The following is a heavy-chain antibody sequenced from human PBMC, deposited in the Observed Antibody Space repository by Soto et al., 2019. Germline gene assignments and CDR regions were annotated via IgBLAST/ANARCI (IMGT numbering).Heavy chain of an antibody. CDR1: GFICSSYD. Sequence: GGSLRLSCAASGFICSSYDMGWVRQAPGKGLEWVSTILVDGRTFYVDSVKGRFTISRDSSQNTVYLQMNSLTAGDTALYYCAKATATGGGAFDICGQGTLVTVSS. CDR3: AKATATGGGAFDI. D-gene: IGHD2-8*02. CDR2: ILVDGRT. J-gene: IGHJ3*02. V-gene: IGHV3-23*01.